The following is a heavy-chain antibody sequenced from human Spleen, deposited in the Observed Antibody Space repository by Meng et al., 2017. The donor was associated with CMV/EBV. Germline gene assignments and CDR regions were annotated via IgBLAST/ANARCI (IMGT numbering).Heavy chain of an antibody. Sequence: TCTVSGGSISSGGYYWSWIRQHPGKGLEWIGYIYYSGSTYYNPSLKSRVTISVDTSKNQFSLKLSSVTAADTAVYYCARGRGGYNYDYWGQGTLVTVSS. CDR2: IYYSGST. V-gene: IGHV4-31*03. J-gene: IGHJ4*02. CDR1: GGSISSGGYY. CDR3: ARGRGGYNYDY. D-gene: IGHD5-24*01.